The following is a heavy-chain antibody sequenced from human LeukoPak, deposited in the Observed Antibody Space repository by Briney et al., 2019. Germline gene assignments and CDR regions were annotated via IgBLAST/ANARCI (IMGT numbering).Heavy chain of an antibody. D-gene: IGHD2-21*01. J-gene: IGHJ3*02. CDR1: GGSINNYY. CDR3: ARLWAIEGAFDI. Sequence: SETLSLTCTVSGGSINNYYWSWIRQPPGKGLEWIGYIYYSGSTYYNPSLESRVTISIDTSKNQFSLKLSSVTAADTAVYYCARLWAIEGAFDIWGQGTMVTASS. CDR2: IYYSGST. V-gene: IGHV4-59*08.